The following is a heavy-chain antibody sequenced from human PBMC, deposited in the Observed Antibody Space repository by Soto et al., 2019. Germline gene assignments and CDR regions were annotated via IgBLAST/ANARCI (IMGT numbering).Heavy chain of an antibody. V-gene: IGHV3-48*01. CDR1: GFTFSSYS. CDR2: ISSSSSTI. J-gene: IGHJ6*02. CDR3: ARDCHFRPPDKYGMDV. Sequence: PGGSLRLSCAASGFTFSSYSMNWVRQAPGKGLEWVSYISSSSSTIYYADSVKGRFTISRDNAKNSLYLQMNSLRAEDTAVYYCARDCHFRPPDKYGMDVWGQGTTVTVSS.